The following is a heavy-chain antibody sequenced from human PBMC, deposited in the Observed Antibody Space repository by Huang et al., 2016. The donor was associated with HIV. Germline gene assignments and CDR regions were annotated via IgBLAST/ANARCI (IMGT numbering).Heavy chain of an antibody. V-gene: IGHV3-15*01. CDR1: GFTCTNAW. CDR2: VKSRADGGTT. CDR3: STEVRAFYDILATGGPY. Sequence: EVQLVESGGGLVKPGGSLRLSCAASGFTCTNAWMNWVRQAPGKGLDGVGRVKSRADGGTTDYAAPVKGRFTISRDDSKNTLYLQQNSLKTEDTAIYYCSTEVRAFYDILATGGPYWGPGTLVTVSS. J-gene: IGHJ4*02. D-gene: IGHD3-9*01.